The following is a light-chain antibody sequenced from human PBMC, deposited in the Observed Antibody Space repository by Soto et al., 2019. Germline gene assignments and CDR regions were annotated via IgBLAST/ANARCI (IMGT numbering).Light chain of an antibody. J-gene: IGLJ2*01. Sequence: QSALTQPPSASGSPGQSVTISCTGTSSDVGGYNYVSWYQQHPGKAPKLMIYEVSKRPSVVPDRFSGSKSGNTASLTVSGLQAEDEADYYCSSYAGSNGVVFGGGTKVTVL. CDR2: EVS. CDR1: SSDVGGYNY. CDR3: SSYAGSNGVV. V-gene: IGLV2-8*01.